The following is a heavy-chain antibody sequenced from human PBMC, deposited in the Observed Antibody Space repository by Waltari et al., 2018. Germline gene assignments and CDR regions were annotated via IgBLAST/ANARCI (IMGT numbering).Heavy chain of an antibody. V-gene: IGHV3-30*02. CDR3: AKDRVLHRGYFDY. J-gene: IGHJ4*02. CDR2: IRYDGSNK. CDR1: GFTFSSYG. Sequence: QVQLVESGGGVVQPGGSLRLSCAASGFTFSSYGMHWVRQAPGKGLEWVAFIRYDGSNKYYADSVKGRFTISRDNSKNTLYLQMNSLRAEDTAVYYCAKDRVLHRGYFDYWGQGTLVTVSS. D-gene: IGHD3-10*01.